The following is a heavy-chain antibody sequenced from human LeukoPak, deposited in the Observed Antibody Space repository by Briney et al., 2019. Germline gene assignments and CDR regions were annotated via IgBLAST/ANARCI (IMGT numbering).Heavy chain of an antibody. CDR1: GFSLSTSRVG. D-gene: IGHD2-8*01. CDR2: IYWNDDD. V-gene: IGHV2-5*01. J-gene: IGHJ5*02. Sequence: SGPTLVKPTQTLTLTCTFSGFSLSTSRVGVGWIRQPPGKALEWLALIYWNDDDRYSPSLKSRLTITKDTSKNQVVLTMTNMDPVDTATYYCAQRQWGKTNNYFDPWGQGTLVTVSS. CDR3: AQRQWGKTNNYFDP.